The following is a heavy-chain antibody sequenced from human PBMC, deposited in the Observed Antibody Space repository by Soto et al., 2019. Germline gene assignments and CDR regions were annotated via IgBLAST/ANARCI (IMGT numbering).Heavy chain of an antibody. J-gene: IGHJ4*02. CDR3: ASRSGGNDY. CDR2: INHSGST. D-gene: IGHD3-3*01. V-gene: IGHV4-34*01. Sequence: SETLSLTCAVYGGSFSGYYWSWIRQPPGKGLEWIGEINHSGSTNYNPSLKSRVTISVDTSKNQFSLKLSSVTAADTAVYYCASRSGGNDYWGQGTLVTVS. CDR1: GGSFSGYY.